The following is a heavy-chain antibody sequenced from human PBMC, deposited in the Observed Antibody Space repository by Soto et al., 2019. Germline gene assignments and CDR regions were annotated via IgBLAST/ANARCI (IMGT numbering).Heavy chain of an antibody. J-gene: IGHJ6*02. Sequence: GGTNYAQKFQGRVTMTRDTSISTAYMELSRLRSDDTAVYYCATVFADIVVVPAASGMDVWGQGTTVTVSS. CDR2: GGT. CDR3: ATVFADIVVVPAASGMDV. D-gene: IGHD2-2*01. V-gene: IGHV1-2*02.